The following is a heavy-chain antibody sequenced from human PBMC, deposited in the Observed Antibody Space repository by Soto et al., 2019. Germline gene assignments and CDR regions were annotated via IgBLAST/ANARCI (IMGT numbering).Heavy chain of an antibody. D-gene: IGHD2-15*01. V-gene: IGHV3-21*01. Sequence: EVQLVESGGGLVKPGGSLRLSCAASGFTFSSYSMNWVRQAPGKGLEWVSSISSSSSYIYYADSVKGRFTISRDNAKNSLYLHMNSLRAEDTAVYYCARGFQDIVVVVAATRGYYYYMDVWGKGTTVTVSS. CDR1: GFTFSSYS. CDR2: ISSSSSYI. J-gene: IGHJ6*03. CDR3: ARGFQDIVVVVAATRGYYYYMDV.